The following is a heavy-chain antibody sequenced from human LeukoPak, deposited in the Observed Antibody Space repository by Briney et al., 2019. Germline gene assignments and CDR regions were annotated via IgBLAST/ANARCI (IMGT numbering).Heavy chain of an antibody. CDR3: ARRRGDDILTGSYGMDV. CDR2: ISSSSSYI. V-gene: IGHV3-21*01. Sequence: KSGGSLRLSCAASGFTFSSYSMNWVRQAPGKGLEWVSSISSSSSYIYYADSVKGRFTISRDNAKNSLYLQMKSLRAEDTAVYYCARRRGDDILTGSYGMDVWDQGTT. D-gene: IGHD3-9*01. J-gene: IGHJ6*02. CDR1: GFTFSSYS.